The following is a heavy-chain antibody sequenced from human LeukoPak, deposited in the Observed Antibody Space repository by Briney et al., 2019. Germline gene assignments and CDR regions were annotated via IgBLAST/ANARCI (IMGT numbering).Heavy chain of an antibody. CDR2: IYHSGST. J-gene: IGHJ6*03. Sequence: SQTLSLTCAVSGGSISSGAYSWSWIRQPPGKGLEWIGYIYHSGSTYYNPSIKSRVTISVDRSKSQSSLKLRSVPATDMAVYYCARQEVNYYYYMDVWGKGTTVTVSS. CDR1: GGSISSGAYS. CDR3: ARQEVNYYYYMDV. V-gene: IGHV4-30-2*01.